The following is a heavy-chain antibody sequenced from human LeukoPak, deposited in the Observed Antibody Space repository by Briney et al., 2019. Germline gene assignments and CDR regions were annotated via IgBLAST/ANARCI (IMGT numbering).Heavy chain of an antibody. CDR1: GGSISSYY. CDR3: AREREWNDFQQVPPAAAN. Sequence: SETLSLTCTVSGGSISSYYWSWIRQPAGKGLEWLGRIYTSGSTNYNPSLKSRVTMSVDTSKNQFSLKLSSGTAADTAVYYCAREREWNDFQQVPPAAANWGQGTLVTVSS. CDR2: IYTSGST. V-gene: IGHV4-4*07. J-gene: IGHJ4*02. D-gene: IGHD1-1*01.